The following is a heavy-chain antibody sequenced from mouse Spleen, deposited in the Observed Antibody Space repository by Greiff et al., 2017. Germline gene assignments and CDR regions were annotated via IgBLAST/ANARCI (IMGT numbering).Heavy chain of an antibody. CDR2: IYPRSGNT. V-gene: IGHV1-81*01. CDR1: GYTFTSYG. D-gene: IGHD2-13*01. CDR3: ARSWGDYWYFDV. J-gene: IGHJ1*01. Sequence: QVQLQQSGAELARPGASVKLSCKASGYTFTSYGISWVKQRTGQGLEWIGEIYPRSGNTYYNEKFKGKATLTADKSSSTAYMELRSLTSEDSAVYFCARSWGDYWYFDVWGAGTTVTVSS.